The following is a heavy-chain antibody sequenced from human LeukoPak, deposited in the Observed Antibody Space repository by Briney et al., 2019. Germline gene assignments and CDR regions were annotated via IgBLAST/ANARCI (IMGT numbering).Heavy chain of an antibody. D-gene: IGHD6-13*01. V-gene: IGHV4-38-2*02. CDR1: GSSISSDYD. CDR2: IYHSGST. Sequence: SETLSLACTVSGSSISSDYDWGWIRQPPGKGLEWIGNIYHSGSTYYNPSLKSRVTMSIDTPKNQFSLKVTSVTAADTAVYYCARRAAAGTDWFDPWGQGTLVTVSS. J-gene: IGHJ5*02. CDR3: ARRAAAGTDWFDP.